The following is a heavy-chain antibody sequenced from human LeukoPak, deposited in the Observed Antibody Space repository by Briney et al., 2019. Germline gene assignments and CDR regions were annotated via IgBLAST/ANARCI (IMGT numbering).Heavy chain of an antibody. Sequence: GGSLRLSCAASGFTFSSYGMHWVRQAPGKGLVWVSRIISNENSATYADSVKGRFTISRDNAKNTLYLQMNSLRAEDTAVYYCVRGGIASAFDIWGQGTMVTVSS. CDR1: GFTFSSYG. V-gene: IGHV3-74*01. CDR3: VRGGIASAFDI. CDR2: IISNENSA. J-gene: IGHJ3*02. D-gene: IGHD6-13*01.